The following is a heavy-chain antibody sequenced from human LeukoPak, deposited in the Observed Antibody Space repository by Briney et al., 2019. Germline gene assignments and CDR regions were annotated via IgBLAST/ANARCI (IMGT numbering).Heavy chain of an antibody. V-gene: IGHV3-30-3*01. CDR1: GFTFSRYS. D-gene: IGHD3-10*01. CDR3: ARAKWFGESLDY. CDR2: KSYDGSNK. J-gene: IGHJ4*02. Sequence: PGGSLRLSCAASGFTFSRYSMHWVRQAPGKGLEWVAVKSYDGSNKYYADSVKGRFTIPRDNSKNTLYLQMNSLRPEDTAVFYCARAKWFGESLDYWGQGTLVTVSS.